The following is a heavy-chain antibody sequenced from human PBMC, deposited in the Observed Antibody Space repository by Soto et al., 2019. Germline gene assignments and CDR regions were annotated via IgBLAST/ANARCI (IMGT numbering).Heavy chain of an antibody. V-gene: IGHV3-74*01. CDR1: GFTFSRYW. Sequence: GGSLRLSCAASGFTFSRYWMHWLRQAPGKGLVWVSRINSNGSSTSYADSVKGRFTISRDNAKHTLYLQMNSPRAEDTAVYYCARVLDCRGGSCYSWFYYGMDVWGQGTTVTVSS. D-gene: IGHD2-15*01. CDR3: ARVLDCRGGSCYSWFYYGMDV. CDR2: INSNGSST. J-gene: IGHJ6*02.